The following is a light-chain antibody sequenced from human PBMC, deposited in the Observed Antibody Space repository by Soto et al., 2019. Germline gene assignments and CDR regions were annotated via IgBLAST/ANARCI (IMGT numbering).Light chain of an antibody. CDR1: RYIRSD. CDR3: QQYNNWPPWT. Sequence: IQMTQSPSSLSASVGDRVTITCRASRYIRSDLSWYQQRPGQAPKVLIYAASSLQSGVPSRFSGSGSGTEFTLTISSLQSEDFAVYYCQQYNNWPPWTFGQGTKVDIK. CDR2: AAS. V-gene: IGKV1-6*01. J-gene: IGKJ1*01.